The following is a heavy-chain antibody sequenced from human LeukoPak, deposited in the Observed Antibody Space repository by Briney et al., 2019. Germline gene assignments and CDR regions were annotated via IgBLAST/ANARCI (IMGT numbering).Heavy chain of an antibody. CDR3: ARAPRYCGGDCYSGRFDP. CDR2: IYTSGST. J-gene: IGHJ5*02. Sequence: SETLSLTCTVSGGSISSYYWSWIRQPAGKGLEWIGRIYTSGSTNYNPSLKSRVTMSVDTSKNQFSLKLSSVTAADTAVYYCARAPRYCGGDCYSGRFDPWGQGTLVTVSS. D-gene: IGHD2-21*02. V-gene: IGHV4-4*07. CDR1: GGSISSYY.